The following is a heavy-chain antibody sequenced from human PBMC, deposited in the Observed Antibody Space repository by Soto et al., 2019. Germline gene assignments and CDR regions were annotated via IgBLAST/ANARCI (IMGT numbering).Heavy chain of an antibody. Sequence: SVKVSCKASGGTFSSYAISWVRQAPGQGLEWMGGIIPIFGTANYAQKFQGRVTITADESTSTAYMELSSLRSEDTAVYYCARDRDGSSWRYYFDYWGQGTLVTV. D-gene: IGHD6-13*01. V-gene: IGHV1-69*13. J-gene: IGHJ4*02. CDR1: GGTFSSYA. CDR2: IIPIFGTA. CDR3: ARDRDGSSWRYYFDY.